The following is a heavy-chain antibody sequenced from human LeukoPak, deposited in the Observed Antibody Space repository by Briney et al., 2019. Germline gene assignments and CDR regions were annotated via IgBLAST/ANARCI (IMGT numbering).Heavy chain of an antibody. CDR3: ATSLGPLTEY. D-gene: IGHD7-27*01. CDR2: ISGSGAST. J-gene: IGHJ4*02. V-gene: IGHV3-23*01. CDR1: GFTLSTNA. Sequence: GGSLRLSCLTSGFTLSTNAMSWVRQAPGKGLEWISGISGSGASTYYADSVKGRFTVSRDDSRNTLYLQMNSLKGEDTAVYYCATSLGPLTEYWGQGTLVTVSS.